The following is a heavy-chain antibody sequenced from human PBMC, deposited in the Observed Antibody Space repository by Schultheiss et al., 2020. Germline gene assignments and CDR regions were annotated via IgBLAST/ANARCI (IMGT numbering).Heavy chain of an antibody. CDR3: TTDPGRPKYDFWSGYRTADAFDI. CDR1: GLTFSSYS. V-gene: IGHV3-15*01. D-gene: IGHD3-3*01. CDR2: IKSKTDGGTT. Sequence: GGSLRLSCAASGLTFSSYSMSWVRQAPGKGLEWVGRIKSKTDGGTTDYAAPVKGRFTISRDDSKNTLYLQMNSLKTEDTAVYYCTTDPGRPKYDFWSGYRTADAFDIWGQGTMVNV. J-gene: IGHJ3*02.